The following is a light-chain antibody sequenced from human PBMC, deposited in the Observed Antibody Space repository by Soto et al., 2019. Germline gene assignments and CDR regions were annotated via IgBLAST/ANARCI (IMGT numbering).Light chain of an antibody. CDR1: QDIRNF. V-gene: IGKV1-27*01. CDR3: KTYSSVPV. CDR2: AAS. J-gene: IGKJ3*01. Sequence: DIQMTQSPTSLSASVGDRVTITCRASQDIRNFVAWYQQKPGKAPKLLIYAASTLQSGVPSRFSGSGSGTDFTLTINSLQPEDVTTSSCKTYSSVPVFGPGTKVEIK.